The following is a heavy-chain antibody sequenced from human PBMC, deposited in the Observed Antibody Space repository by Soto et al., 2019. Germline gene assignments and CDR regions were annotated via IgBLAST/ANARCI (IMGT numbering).Heavy chain of an antibody. CDR1: GFTFSSYA. CDR2: ISYDGSNK. D-gene: IGHD3-9*01. V-gene: IGHV3-30-3*01. Sequence: QVQLVESGGGVVQPGRSLRLSCAASGFTFSSYAMHWVRQAPGKGLEWVAVISYDGSNKYYADSVKGRFTISRDNSKNTLYLQMNSLRAEDTAVYYCARDLGLDYDILTGVDYYYCYGMDVWGQGTTVTVSS. CDR3: ARDLGLDYDILTGVDYYYCYGMDV. J-gene: IGHJ6*02.